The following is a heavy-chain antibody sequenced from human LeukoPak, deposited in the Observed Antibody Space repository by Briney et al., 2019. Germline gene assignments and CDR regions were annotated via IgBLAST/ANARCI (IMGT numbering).Heavy chain of an antibody. Sequence: GGSLRLSCAASGFTFSSYEMNWVRQAPGKGLEWVSYISSSGSTIYYADSVKGRFTISRDNAKNSLYLQMNSLRAEDTAVYYCASEHYYYYYYMDVWGKGTTVTISS. CDR2: ISSSGSTI. CDR3: ASEHYYYYYYMDV. CDR1: GFTFSSYE. J-gene: IGHJ6*03. V-gene: IGHV3-48*03.